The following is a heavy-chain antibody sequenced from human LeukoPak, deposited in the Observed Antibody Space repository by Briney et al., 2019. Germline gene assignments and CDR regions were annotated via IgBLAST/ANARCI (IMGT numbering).Heavy chain of an antibody. CDR2: ISSSSSYI. CDR3: ARIHSNYPFDI. D-gene: IGHD4-11*01. V-gene: IGHV3-21*01. J-gene: IGHJ3*02. Sequence: PGGSLRLSCAASGFTFSSYSMNWVRQAPGEGLEWVSSISSSSSYIYYADSVKGRFTISRDNAKNSLYLQMNSLRAEDTAVYYCARIHSNYPFDIWGQGTMVTVSS. CDR1: GFTFSSYS.